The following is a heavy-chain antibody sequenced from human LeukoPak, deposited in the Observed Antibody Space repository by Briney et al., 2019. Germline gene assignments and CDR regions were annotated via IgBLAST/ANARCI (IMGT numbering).Heavy chain of an antibody. D-gene: IGHD3-3*01. V-gene: IGHV3-21*01. J-gene: IGHJ6*03. CDR3: ARGGEDYDFWSGYCYYMDV. Sequence: GGSLRLSCAASGFTFSSYSMNWVRQAPGKGLEWVSSISSSSSYIYYADSVKGRFTISRDNAKNSLYLQMNSLRAEDTAVYYCARGGEDYDFWSGYCYYMDVWGKGTTVTVSS. CDR1: GFTFSSYS. CDR2: ISSSSSYI.